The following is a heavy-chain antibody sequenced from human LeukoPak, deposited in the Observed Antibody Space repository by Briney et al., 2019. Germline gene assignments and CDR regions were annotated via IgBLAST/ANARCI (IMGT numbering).Heavy chain of an antibody. CDR2: IIPIFGTA. Sequence: ASVKVSCKASGGTFSSYAISWVRQAPGQGLEWMGGIIPIFGTANYAQKFQGRVTITADESTSTAYMELSSLRSEDTAVYYCARDGSSYSNYRPPPYYYYYYGMDVWGQGTTVTVSS. CDR1: GGTFSSYA. V-gene: IGHV1-69*13. D-gene: IGHD4-11*01. J-gene: IGHJ6*02. CDR3: ARDGSSYSNYRPPPYYYYYYGMDV.